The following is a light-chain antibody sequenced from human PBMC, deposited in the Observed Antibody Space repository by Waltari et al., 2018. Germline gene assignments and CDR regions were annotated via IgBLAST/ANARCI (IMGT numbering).Light chain of an antibody. Sequence: QSALTQPPSASGSPGQSVTFSCTGTSSDIGTYTFFSWYQQHPGKPPKLMIYDVNKRPSGVPDRFSGSKSDNTASLTVSGLQAEDESVYYCSSYAGSNTWVFGGGTKLTVV. CDR1: SSDIGTYTF. CDR2: DVN. V-gene: IGLV2-8*01. J-gene: IGLJ3*02. CDR3: SSYAGSNTWV.